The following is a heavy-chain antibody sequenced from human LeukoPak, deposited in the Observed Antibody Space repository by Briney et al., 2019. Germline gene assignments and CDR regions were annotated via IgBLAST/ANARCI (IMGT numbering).Heavy chain of an antibody. CDR3: ARLYNIGSPDI. J-gene: IGHJ3*02. V-gene: IGHV4-59*01. D-gene: IGHD1-1*01. CDR2: IYYSGST. Sequence: SETLSLTCTVSGGSISSYYWSWIRQPPGKGPEWIGYIYYSGSTNYNPSLKSRVTISVDTSKNQFSLKLSSVTAADTAVYYCARLYNIGSPDIWGQGTMVTVSS. CDR1: GGSISSYY.